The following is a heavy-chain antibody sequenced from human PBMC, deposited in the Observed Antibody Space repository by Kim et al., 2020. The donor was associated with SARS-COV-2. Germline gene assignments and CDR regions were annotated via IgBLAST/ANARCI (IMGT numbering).Heavy chain of an antibody. CDR1: GYSFTSYW. V-gene: IGHV5-51*01. CDR2: IYPGDSDT. Sequence: GESLKISCKGSGYSFTSYWIGWVRQMPGKGLEWMGIIYPGDSDTRYSPSFQGQVTISADKSISTAYPQWSSLKASDTAMYYCAKLIGSYWHYYYGMDVWGQGTTVTVSS. D-gene: IGHD1-26*01. J-gene: IGHJ6*02. CDR3: AKLIGSYWHYYYGMDV.